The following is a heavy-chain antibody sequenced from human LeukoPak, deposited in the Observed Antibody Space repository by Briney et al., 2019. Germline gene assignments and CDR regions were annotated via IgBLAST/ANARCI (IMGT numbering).Heavy chain of an antibody. CDR1: GFTFSSYA. J-gene: IGHJ5*02. Sequence: GGSLRLSCAASGFTFSSYAMSWVRQAPGKGLEWVSAISGSGGSTYYADSVKGRFTISRDNAKNSLYLQMNSLRVEDTAVYYCARDSSRNWFDPWGQGTLVTVSS. D-gene: IGHD6-13*01. CDR3: ARDSSRNWFDP. V-gene: IGHV3-23*01. CDR2: ISGSGGST.